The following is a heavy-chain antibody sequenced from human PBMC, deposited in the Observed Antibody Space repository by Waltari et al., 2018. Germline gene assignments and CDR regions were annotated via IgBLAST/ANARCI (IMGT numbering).Heavy chain of an antibody. Sequence: EVQLVESGGGLVQPGGSLRLSCVASGFTFSKYSMNWVRQAPGKGLEWVSNIISRSSSKEYADSVEGRFTVSRDNAKNTLYLQMNNLRAEDTAVYYCTRGAFDSWGQGTLVTVSS. V-gene: IGHV3-48*04. CDR2: IISRSSSK. CDR3: TRGAFDS. CDR1: GFTFSKYS. J-gene: IGHJ4*02.